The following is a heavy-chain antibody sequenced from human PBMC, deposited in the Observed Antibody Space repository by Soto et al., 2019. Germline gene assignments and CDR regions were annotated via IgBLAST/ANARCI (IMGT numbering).Heavy chain of an antibody. V-gene: IGHV3-30*18. D-gene: IGHD1-26*01. Sequence: QVQLVESGGGVVQPGRSLRLSCAASGFTFSHYAMHWVRQAPGKGLEWVALMPYDGSNEYYADSVKGRFTISRDNSKNTLYLQTNSLRAEDTAVYYCAKDGSHNFDYWGQGTLVTVSS. CDR2: MPYDGSNE. CDR1: GFTFSHYA. J-gene: IGHJ4*02. CDR3: AKDGSHNFDY.